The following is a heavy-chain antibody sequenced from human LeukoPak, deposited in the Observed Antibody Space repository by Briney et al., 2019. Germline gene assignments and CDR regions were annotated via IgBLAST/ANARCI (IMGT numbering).Heavy chain of an antibody. CDR2: IWYDGSNK. D-gene: IGHD3-22*01. CDR3: ARSDDYYDSSGYSNWFDP. V-gene: IGHV3-33*01. J-gene: IGHJ5*02. Sequence: GRSLRLSCAASGFTLSSYGMHWVRQAPGKGLEWVAVIWYDGSNKYYADSVKGRFTISRDNSKNTLYLQMNSLRAEDTAVYYCARSDDYYDSSGYSNWFDPWGQGTLVTVSS. CDR1: GFTLSSYG.